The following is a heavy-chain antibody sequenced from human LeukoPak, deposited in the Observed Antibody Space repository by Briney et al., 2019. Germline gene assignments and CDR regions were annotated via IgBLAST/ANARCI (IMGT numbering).Heavy chain of an antibody. V-gene: IGHV4-59*01. Sequence: PSETLSLTCTVSGGSINNYYWSWIRQPPGQGLEWVGYIYYSGSTNHNPSLKSRVSISVDMSKSQFSLKLRSVTAADTAVYYCARIVPYNYGYVDYWGQGTLVTVSS. CDR3: ARIVPYNYGYVDY. CDR1: GGSINNYY. J-gene: IGHJ4*02. D-gene: IGHD5-18*01. CDR2: IYYSGST.